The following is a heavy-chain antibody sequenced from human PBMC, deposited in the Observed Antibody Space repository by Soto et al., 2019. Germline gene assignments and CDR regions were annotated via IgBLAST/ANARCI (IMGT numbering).Heavy chain of an antibody. V-gene: IGHV2-70*01. Sequence: SGPTLVNPTQTLTLTCTFSGFSLSTSGMGVNWIRQPPGKALEWLALIDWDDDKYYNTSLQTRLTISKDTSKNQVVLKMNKLDPAETATYYCERTRGFGVYHYYFGLDVWGQGT. D-gene: IGHD3-3*01. CDR2: IDWDDDK. J-gene: IGHJ6*02. CDR1: GFSLSTSGMG. CDR3: ERTRGFGVYHYYFGLDV.